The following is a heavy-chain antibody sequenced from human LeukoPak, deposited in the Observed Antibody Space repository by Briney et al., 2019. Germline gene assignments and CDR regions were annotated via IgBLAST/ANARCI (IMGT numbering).Heavy chain of an antibody. CDR3: AKGSYYDSSGYYYFDY. CDR2: ISTSSSI. V-gene: IGHV3-23*01. Sequence: GGSLRLSCAASGFTFSSYAMSWVRQAPGKGLEWVSGISTSSSIYYADSVKGRFTISRDNSKNTLYLQVNSLRADDTAVYYCAKGSYYDSSGYYYFDYWGQGTLVTVSS. CDR1: GFTFSSYA. D-gene: IGHD3-22*01. J-gene: IGHJ4*02.